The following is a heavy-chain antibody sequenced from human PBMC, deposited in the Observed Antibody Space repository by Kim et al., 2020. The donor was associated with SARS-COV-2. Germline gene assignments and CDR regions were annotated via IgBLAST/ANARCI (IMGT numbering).Heavy chain of an antibody. Sequence: SETLSLTCTVSGASISNYYWSWIRQPPGKGLEWIGYIYYSGSTNYNSSLKSRVTISVDTSKNQFSLKLSSVTAADTAVYYCARVGRDGYNHDAFDIWGQG. J-gene: IGHJ3*02. CDR2: IYYSGST. D-gene: IGHD5-12*01. CDR1: GASISNYY. CDR3: ARVGRDGYNHDAFDI. V-gene: IGHV4-59*01.